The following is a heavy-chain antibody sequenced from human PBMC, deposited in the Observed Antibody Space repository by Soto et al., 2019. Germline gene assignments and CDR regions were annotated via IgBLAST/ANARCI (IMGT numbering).Heavy chain of an antibody. CDR2: ISNDVRNI. CDR1: GLTFSTYG. Sequence: HPGGSLRLSCAASGLTFSTYGFHWVRQAPGKGLEWVAVISNDVRNIHYAESVKGRFTISRDNSKNTLYLQMNSLRPNDTAVYYCVKDSLGGMTPVFMPGPDWGQGTLVTVSS. J-gene: IGHJ4*02. CDR3: VKDSLGGMTPVFMPGPD. V-gene: IGHV3-30*18. D-gene: IGHD2-2*01.